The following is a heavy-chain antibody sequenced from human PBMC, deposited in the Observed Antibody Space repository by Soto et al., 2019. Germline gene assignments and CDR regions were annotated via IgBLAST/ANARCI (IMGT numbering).Heavy chain of an antibody. CDR3: ARDRAAAGHYFDY. J-gene: IGHJ4*02. CDR2: IYHSGST. V-gene: IGHV4-30-2*01. D-gene: IGHD6-13*01. Sequence: PSETLSLTCAVSGGSISSGGYSWSWIRQPPGKGLEWIGYIYHSGSTYYNPSLKSRVTISVDRSKNQFSLKLSSVTAADTAVYYCARDRAAAGHYFDYWGQGTLVTVS. CDR1: GGSISSGGYS.